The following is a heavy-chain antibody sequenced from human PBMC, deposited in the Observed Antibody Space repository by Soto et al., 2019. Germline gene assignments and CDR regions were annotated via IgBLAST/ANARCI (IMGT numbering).Heavy chain of an antibody. CDR1: CYSVTSGNYY. CDR3: ERIPGDTAMIYWFYP. Sequence: SETLSLTCTVACYSVTSGNYYWSCIRQPPGKGLELIAYIYYSGNTNYSPSLRMRVTISLDTSNNQFSLKLSSVTAADKAVYYCERIPGDTAMIYWFYPWGQGTLVTVSS. D-gene: IGHD5-18*01. CDR2: IYYSGNT. V-gene: IGHV4-61*01. J-gene: IGHJ5*01.